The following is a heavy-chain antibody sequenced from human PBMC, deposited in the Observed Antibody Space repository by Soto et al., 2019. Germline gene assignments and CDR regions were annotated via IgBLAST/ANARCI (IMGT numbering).Heavy chain of an antibody. CDR3: ARDVNGGFFDL. V-gene: IGHV3-7*03. CDR1: GSTFTAHW. CDR2: MNDDGNEK. Sequence: EVHLVESGGGLVQPGGSLRLSCAASGSTFTAHWLAWVRQAPGSGLEWVANMNDDGNEKYYVNSVKGRFTISRDNAKNSLYLQMNSLRAEDTAVYYCARDVNGGFFDLWGRGTLVTVSS. J-gene: IGHJ2*01.